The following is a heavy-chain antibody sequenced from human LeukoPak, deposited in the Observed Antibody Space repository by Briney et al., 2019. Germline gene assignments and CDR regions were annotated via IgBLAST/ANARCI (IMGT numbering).Heavy chain of an antibody. D-gene: IGHD2/OR15-2a*01. Sequence: GGSLRLPCAASGFTFNTYWMHWVRQAPGKGLVWVSSINADGSSTSYADSMKGRFTISRDNAKNTLYLQMNSLRAEDTAVYYCASQQSFHYYYMDVWGKGTTVTVSS. CDR3: ASQQSFHYYYMDV. J-gene: IGHJ6*03. CDR2: INADGSST. CDR1: GFTFNTYW. V-gene: IGHV3-74*01.